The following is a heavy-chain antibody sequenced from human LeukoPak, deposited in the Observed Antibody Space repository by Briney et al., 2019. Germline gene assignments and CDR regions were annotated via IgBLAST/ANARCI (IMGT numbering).Heavy chain of an antibody. CDR3: ARVPAAAAGAGIDY. D-gene: IGHD6-13*01. V-gene: IGHV3-74*01. Sequence: GGSLRLSCAASGFTFTNYWMHWVRQAPGKGLVWLSRITGDGGGTDYADSVRGRFTISRDNAKNTLFLQINSLRAEDTAVYYCARVPAAAAGAGIDYWGQGISVTVSS. CDR1: GFTFTNYW. J-gene: IGHJ4*02. CDR2: ITGDGGGT.